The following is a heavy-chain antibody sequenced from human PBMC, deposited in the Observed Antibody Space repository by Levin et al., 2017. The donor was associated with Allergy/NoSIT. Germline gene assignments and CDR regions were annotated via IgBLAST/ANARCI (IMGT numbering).Heavy chain of an antibody. CDR2: INSDGSST. CDR3: ARIGITMVRGVIITGAGGGYYDYGMDG. D-gene: IGHD3-10*01. V-gene: IGHV3-74*01. J-gene: IGHJ6*02. Sequence: GESLKISCAASGFTFSSYWMHWVRQAPGKGLVWVSRINSDGSSTSYADSVKGRFTISRDNAKNTLYLQMNSLRAEDTAVYYCARIGITMVRGVIITGAGGGYYDYGMDGWGQGTTVTVSS. CDR1: GFTFSSYW.